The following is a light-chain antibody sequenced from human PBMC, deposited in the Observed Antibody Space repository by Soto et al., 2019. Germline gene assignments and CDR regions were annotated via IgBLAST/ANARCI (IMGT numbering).Light chain of an antibody. CDR1: QSVSSSY. CDR2: GAS. J-gene: IGKJ1*01. CDR3: QQYSASPKWT. Sequence: EIVLTQSPGTLSLSPGERATLSCRASQSVSSSYFAWYQQKPGQAPRLLIYGASSRATGIPDRFSGSGSGTDFTLTISGLEPEDFALYYCQQYSASPKWTFGQGTKVESK. V-gene: IGKV3-20*01.